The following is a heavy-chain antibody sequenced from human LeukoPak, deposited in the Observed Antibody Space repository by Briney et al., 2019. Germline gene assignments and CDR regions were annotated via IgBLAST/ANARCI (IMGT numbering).Heavy chain of an antibody. CDR3: ARDALFLGYCSSTSCYSWFDP. J-gene: IGHJ5*02. CDR2: ISAYNGNT. Sequence: ASVKVSCKASGYTFTSYGISWVRRAPGQGHEWMGWISAYNGNTNYAQKLQGRVTMTTDTSTSTAYMELRSLRSDDTAVYYCARDALFLGYCSSTSCYSWFDPWGQGTLVTVSS. D-gene: IGHD2-2*01. CDR1: GYTFTSYG. V-gene: IGHV1-18*01.